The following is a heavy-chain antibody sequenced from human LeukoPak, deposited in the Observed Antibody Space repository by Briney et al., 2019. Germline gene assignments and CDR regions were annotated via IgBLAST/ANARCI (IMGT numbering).Heavy chain of an antibody. CDR2: ISYDGSNK. CDR1: GFTFSSYG. CDR3: AKDYLGIVGAKVHGY. J-gene: IGHJ4*02. D-gene: IGHD1-26*01. V-gene: IGHV3-30*18. Sequence: PGGSLRLSCAASGFTFSSYGMHWVRQAPGKGLEWVAVISYDGSNKYYADSVKGRFTISRDNSKNTLYLQMNSLRAEDTAVYYCAKDYLGIVGAKVHGYWGQGTLVTVSS.